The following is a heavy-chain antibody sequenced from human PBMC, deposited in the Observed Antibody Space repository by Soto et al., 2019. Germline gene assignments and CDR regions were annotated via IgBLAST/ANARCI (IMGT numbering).Heavy chain of an antibody. CDR3: ARDRWGPGGDFRQYNYFDP. V-gene: IGHV4-31*03. CDR2: IYYSGST. CDR1: GGSISSAGYY. J-gene: IGHJ5*02. D-gene: IGHD4-17*01. Sequence: QVQLQESGPGLVKPSQTLSLTCSVSGGSISSAGYYWTWIRQHPGEGLEWIGYIYYSGSTYYNPSLKSRVTISVDTSQNQFSLKLNSVTAADTAVYYCARDRWGPGGDFRQYNYFDPWGHGTLVTVSS.